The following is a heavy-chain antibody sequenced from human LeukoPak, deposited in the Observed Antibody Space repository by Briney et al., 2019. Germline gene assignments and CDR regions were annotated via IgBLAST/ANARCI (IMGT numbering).Heavy chain of an antibody. CDR1: GFTFSSYS. CDR2: IRYDGSNK. CDR3: AKDGHNIAAPDY. J-gene: IGHJ4*02. Sequence: GGSLRLSCAASGFTFSSYSMNWVRQAPGKGLEWVAFIRYDGSNKYYADSVKGRFTISRDNSKNTLYLQMNSLRAEDTAVYYCAKDGHNIAAPDYWGQGTLVTVSS. V-gene: IGHV3-30*02. D-gene: IGHD6-6*01.